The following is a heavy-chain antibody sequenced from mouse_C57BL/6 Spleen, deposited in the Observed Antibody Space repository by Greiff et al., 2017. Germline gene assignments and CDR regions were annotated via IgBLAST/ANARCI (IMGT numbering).Heavy chain of an antibody. Sequence: VQLQQSGAELVRPGASVKLSCTASGFNINDDYMHWVKQRPEQGLEWIGWIDPENGDTNYASKFQGKVTITADTSSNTAYLQLSSLTSEDTAVYYCTTPFPEAYWGQGTLVTVSA. CDR1: GFNINDDY. CDR3: TTPFPEAY. V-gene: IGHV14-4*01. J-gene: IGHJ3*01. CDR2: IDPENGDT.